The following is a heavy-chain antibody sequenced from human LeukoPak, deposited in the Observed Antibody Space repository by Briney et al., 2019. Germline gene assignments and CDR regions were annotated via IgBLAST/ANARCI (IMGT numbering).Heavy chain of an antibody. D-gene: IGHD2-15*01. CDR1: GYTFTGYY. V-gene: IGHV1-2*02. J-gene: IGHJ4*02. CDR2: INPNSGGT. CDR3: ARVMVEEPRFDY. Sequence: ASVKVSCKASGYTFTGYYMHWVRQAPGQGLEWMGWINPNSGGTNYAQKFQGRVTMTRDTSISTAYMELSRLRSDDTAVYYCARVMVEEPRFDYWGQGTLVTVSS.